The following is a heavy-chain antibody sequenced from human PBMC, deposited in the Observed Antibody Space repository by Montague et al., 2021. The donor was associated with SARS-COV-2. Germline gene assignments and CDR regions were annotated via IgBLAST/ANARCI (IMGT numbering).Heavy chain of an antibody. J-gene: IGHJ6*02. Sequence: TLSLTCAVSGDSITSGIYYWSRLRQPAGRGLEWIGRIHTRGSTTYNPSLKTRVTISLDRSKNQFSLILSSVTAADTTVYFCARDFDWQQDPSTDYFHYGMAVWGQGTTVIVSS. D-gene: IGHD3-9*01. CDR1: GDSITSGIYY. CDR3: ARDFDWQQDPSTDYFHYGMAV. CDR2: IHTRGST. V-gene: IGHV4-61*02.